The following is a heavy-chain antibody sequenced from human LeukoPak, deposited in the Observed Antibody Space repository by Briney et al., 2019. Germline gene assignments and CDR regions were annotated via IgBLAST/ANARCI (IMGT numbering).Heavy chain of an antibody. Sequence: GGSLRLSCAASGFTVSSYPMTWVRQAPGKGLEWVSAIGYSAGDTYYADSVKGRFTISRDNSMNTLYLQMSSLRADDTALYYCAKDDDGHHHGVDHWGQGTLVTVSS. D-gene: IGHD4-17*01. J-gene: IGHJ4*02. CDR2: IGYSAGDT. CDR1: GFTVSSYP. V-gene: IGHV3-23*01. CDR3: AKDDDGHHHGVDH.